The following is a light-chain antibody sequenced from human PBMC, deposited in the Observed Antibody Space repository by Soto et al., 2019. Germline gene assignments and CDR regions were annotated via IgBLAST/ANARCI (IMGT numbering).Light chain of an antibody. CDR1: QSISSW. Sequence: DIQMTQSPSTLSASVGDRFTITCRASQSISSWLAWYQQKPGKAPKLLIYKASSLESGVQSRFSGSGSGTEFTLTISSLQPDDFATYYCQQYNSYPWTFGQGTKVEIK. J-gene: IGKJ1*01. CDR3: QQYNSYPWT. CDR2: KAS. V-gene: IGKV1-5*03.